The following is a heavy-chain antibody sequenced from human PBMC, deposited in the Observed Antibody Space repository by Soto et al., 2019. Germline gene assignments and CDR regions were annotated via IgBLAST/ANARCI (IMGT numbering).Heavy chain of an antibody. CDR3: ARDGGSWNYYFDY. V-gene: IGHV3-30-3*01. J-gene: IGHJ4*02. CDR2: ISYDGSNK. D-gene: IGHD2-15*01. CDR1: GFTFSSYA. Sequence: QVQLVESGGGVVQPGRSLRLYCAASGFTFSSYAMHWVRQAPGKGLEWVAVISYDGSNKYYADSVKGRFTISRDNSKNTLYLQMNSLRAEDTAVYYCARDGGSWNYYFDYWGQGTLVTVSS.